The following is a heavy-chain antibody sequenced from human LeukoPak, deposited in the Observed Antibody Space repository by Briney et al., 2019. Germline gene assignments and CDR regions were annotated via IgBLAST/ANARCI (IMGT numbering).Heavy chain of an antibody. J-gene: IGHJ5*02. Sequence: SETLSLTCTVSGGSISSSSYYWGWIRQPPGKGLEWIGSIYYSGSTYYNPSLKSRVTIAVDTSKNQFSLKLSSVTAADTAVYYCARQDIVVVPAAPGGNWFDPWGQGTLVTVSS. D-gene: IGHD2-2*01. CDR3: ARQDIVVVPAAPGGNWFDP. CDR2: IYYSGST. CDR1: GGSISSSSYY. V-gene: IGHV4-39*01.